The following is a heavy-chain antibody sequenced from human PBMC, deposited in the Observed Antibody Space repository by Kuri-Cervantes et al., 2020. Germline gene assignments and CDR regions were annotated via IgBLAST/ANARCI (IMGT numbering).Heavy chain of an antibody. CDR3: AKGRYSFSSWTFDY. V-gene: IGHV3-30*02. D-gene: IGHD5-18*01. CDR2: IRYDGSNK. Sequence: GESLKISCAASGFTVSSYAMSWVRQSPGKGLEWVAFIRYDGSNKYYADSVKGRFTISRDNYKNTLYLQMNSLRGEDTAIYYCAKGRYSFSSWTFDYWGQGTLVTVSS. J-gene: IGHJ4*02. CDR1: GFTVSSYA.